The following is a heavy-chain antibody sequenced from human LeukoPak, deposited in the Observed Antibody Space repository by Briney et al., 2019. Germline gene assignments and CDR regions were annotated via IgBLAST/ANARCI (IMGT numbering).Heavy chain of an antibody. CDR3: ARDSSVYYFGY. CDR2: IYYSGST. D-gene: IGHD3-22*01. V-gene: IGHV4-59*01. CDR1: GTSISSSY. J-gene: IGHJ4*02. Sequence: PSETLSLTCTFSGTSISSSYWSWIRQPPGRGLEWIAYIYYSGSTNYNPSLKSRVTISVDTSKNQFSLKLSSVTAADTAVYYCARDSSVYYFGYWGQGTLVTVSS.